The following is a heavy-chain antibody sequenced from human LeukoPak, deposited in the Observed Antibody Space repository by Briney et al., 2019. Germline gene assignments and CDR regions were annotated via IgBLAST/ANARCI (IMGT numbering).Heavy chain of an antibody. D-gene: IGHD6-13*01. CDR1: GYTFTGYY. CDR3: ARDPEIAAAGNSFDY. J-gene: IGHJ4*02. V-gene: IGHV1-2*02. Sequence: ASVKVSCKASGYTFTGYYMHWVRQAPGQGIEWMGWINPNSGGTNYAQKFQGRVTMTRDTSISTVYMELSSLRSEDTAVYYCARDPEIAAAGNSFDYWGQGTLVTVSS. CDR2: INPNSGGT.